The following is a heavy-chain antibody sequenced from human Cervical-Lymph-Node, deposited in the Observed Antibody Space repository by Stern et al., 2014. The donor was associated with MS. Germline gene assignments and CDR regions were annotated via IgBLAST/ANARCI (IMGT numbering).Heavy chain of an antibody. Sequence: VQLVQSGGGLVQPGRSLRLSCAASGFTLHDYAMHWVRQAPGKGLEWVSGISWNSGSIGYADSVKGRFTISRDNAKNSLYLQMNSLRAEDTALYFCTRGQTVVTTYGPDYWGQGTLVTVSS. V-gene: IGHV3-9*01. CDR1: GFTLHDYA. CDR3: TRGQTVVTTYGPDY. D-gene: IGHD2-21*02. CDR2: ISWNSGSI. J-gene: IGHJ4*02.